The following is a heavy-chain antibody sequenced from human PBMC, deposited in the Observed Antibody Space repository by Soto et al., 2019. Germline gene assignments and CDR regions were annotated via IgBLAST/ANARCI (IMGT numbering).Heavy chain of an antibody. J-gene: IGHJ6*02. Sequence: GGSLRLSCAASGFTFDDYAMHWVRQAPGKGLGWVSGISWNSGSIGYADSVKGRFTISRDNAKNSLYLQMNSLRAEDTALYYCAKDSWSGSYYGMDVWGQGTTVTVSS. D-gene: IGHD3-3*01. CDR1: GFTFDDYA. CDR2: ISWNSGSI. V-gene: IGHV3-9*01. CDR3: AKDSWSGSYYGMDV.